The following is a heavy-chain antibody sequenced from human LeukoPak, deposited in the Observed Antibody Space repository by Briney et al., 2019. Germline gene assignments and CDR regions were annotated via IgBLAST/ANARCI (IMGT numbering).Heavy chain of an antibody. Sequence: PGGSLRLSCAASGFTYTSYRMNWVRQAPGKGLEWVSSITGGGTYIYYADSVKGRFTISRDNAKNSVYLQMNNLRAEDTAVFYCARGISYGSGYYGDAFDFWGQGTMVTVPS. CDR3: ARGISYGSGYYGDAFDF. V-gene: IGHV3-21*01. D-gene: IGHD6-25*01. J-gene: IGHJ3*01. CDR1: GFTYTSYR. CDR2: ITGGGTYI.